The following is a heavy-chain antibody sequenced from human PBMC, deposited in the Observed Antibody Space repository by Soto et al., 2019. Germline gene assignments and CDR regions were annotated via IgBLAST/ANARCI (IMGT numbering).Heavy chain of an antibody. CDR2: ISGSGVST. CDR3: AKDRYSISIEVAAGGLFDY. CDR1: GFTFSSYA. J-gene: IGHJ4*02. V-gene: IGHV3-23*01. Sequence: GGSLRLSCAASGFTFSSYARSWVRQAPGKGLEWVSAISGSGVSTYYADSVKGRFTISRDNSKNTLYLQMNSLRAEDTAVYYCAKDRYSISIEVAAGGLFDYWGQGTLVTVSS. D-gene: IGHD6-19*01.